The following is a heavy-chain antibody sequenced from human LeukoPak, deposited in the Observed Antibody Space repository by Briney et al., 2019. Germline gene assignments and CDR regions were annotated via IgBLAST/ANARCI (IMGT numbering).Heavy chain of an antibody. CDR2: INSGGSGT. D-gene: IGHD3-10*01. Sequence: GGSLRLSCAASGFTFSSYWMHWVRQAPGKGLLWVSHINSGGSGTSYADSVKGRFTISRDNAKNTLYLQMNSLRAEDTAVYYCARDEPQLGIDYWGQGILVTACS. CDR1: GFTFSSYW. V-gene: IGHV3-74*01. J-gene: IGHJ4*02. CDR3: ARDEPQLGIDY.